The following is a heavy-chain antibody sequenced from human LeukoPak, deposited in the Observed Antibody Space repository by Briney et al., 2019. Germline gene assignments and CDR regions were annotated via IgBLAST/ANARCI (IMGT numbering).Heavy chain of an antibody. J-gene: IGHJ5*02. D-gene: IGHD3-3*01. V-gene: IGHV4-39*01. CDR1: GGSISSSSYY. CDR2: IYYSGST. CDR3: ALNYDFWSGFDP. Sequence: SETLSLTCIVSGGSISSSSYYWGWIRQPPGKGLEWIGSIYYSGSTYYNPSLKSRVTISVDTSKNQFSLKLSSVTAADTAVYYCALNYDFWSGFDPWGQGTLVTVSS.